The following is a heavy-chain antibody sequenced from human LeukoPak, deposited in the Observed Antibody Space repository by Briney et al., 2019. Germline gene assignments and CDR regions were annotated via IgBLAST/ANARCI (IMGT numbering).Heavy chain of an antibody. CDR2: MSGGGLST. J-gene: IGHJ4*02. CDR3: AKDRISGQGGAARILDY. D-gene: IGHD6-6*01. V-gene: IGHV3-23*01. Sequence: PGGSLRLSCAASGFTFNMFAMTWVRQAPGKGLEWVSGMSGGGLSTYYARSVKGRFTISRDTSKNTFYLEMNSLGADDTALYYCAKDRISGQGGAARILDYWGQGILVTVSS. CDR1: GFTFNMFA.